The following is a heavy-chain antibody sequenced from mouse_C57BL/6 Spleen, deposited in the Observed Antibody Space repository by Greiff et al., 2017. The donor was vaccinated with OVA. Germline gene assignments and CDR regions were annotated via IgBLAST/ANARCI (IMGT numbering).Heavy chain of an antibody. J-gene: IGHJ2*01. CDR1: GYTFTDYE. CDR2: IDPETGGT. D-gene: IGHD1-1*01. CDR3: TRYGSSSFDY. Sequence: SGAELVRPGASVTLSCKASGYTFTDYEMHWVKQTPVHGLEWIGAIDPETGGTAYNQKFKGKAILTADKSSSTAYMELRSLTSEDSAVYYCTRYGSSSFDYWGQGTTLTVSS. V-gene: IGHV1-15*01.